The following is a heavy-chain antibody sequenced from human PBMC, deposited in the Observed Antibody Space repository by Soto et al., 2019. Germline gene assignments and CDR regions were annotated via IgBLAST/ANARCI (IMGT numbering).Heavy chain of an antibody. V-gene: IGHV3-64*01. CDR1: GFTFSSYA. Sequence: EVQLVESGGGLVQPGGSLRLSCAASGFTFSSYAMHWVRQAPGKGLEYVSAISSNGGSTYYANSVKGRFTISRDNSKNTLYLQLGSVIAEDMAVSYCARAIWETYGMDVWGQGSTVTVAS. CDR3: ARAIWETYGMDV. CDR2: ISSNGGST. D-gene: IGHD3-9*01. J-gene: IGHJ6*02.